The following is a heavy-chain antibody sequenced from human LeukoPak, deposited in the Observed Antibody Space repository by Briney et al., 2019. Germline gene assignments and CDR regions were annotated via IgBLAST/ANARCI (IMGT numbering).Heavy chain of an antibody. CDR3: ARSSSRYCSSTSCYYY. CDR1: GYTFTSYD. CDR2: MNPNSGDT. J-gene: IGHJ4*02. V-gene: IGHV1-8*01. Sequence: ASVKVSCKASGYTFTSYDINWVRPATGQGLEWMGWMNPNSGDTGYVQKFQGRVTMTRDTSLNAAYMELSSLTSEDTAVYYCARSSSRYCSSTSCYYYWGQGTLVTVSS. D-gene: IGHD2-2*01.